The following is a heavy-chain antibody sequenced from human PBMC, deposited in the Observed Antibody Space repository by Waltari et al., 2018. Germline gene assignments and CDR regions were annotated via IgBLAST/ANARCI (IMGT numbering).Heavy chain of an antibody. CDR3: ARNPVVPAAMGAFDI. V-gene: IGHV4-59*01. Sequence: VQLQESGPGLVKPSETLSLTCTVSGGSISSSYWSWIRQPPGKGLGWIGYIYYSGGTNYNPSLKSRVTISVDTSKNQFSLKLSSVTAADTAVYYCARNPVVPAAMGAFDIWGQGTMVTVSS. CDR1: GGSISSSY. J-gene: IGHJ3*02. D-gene: IGHD2-2*01. CDR2: IYYSGGT.